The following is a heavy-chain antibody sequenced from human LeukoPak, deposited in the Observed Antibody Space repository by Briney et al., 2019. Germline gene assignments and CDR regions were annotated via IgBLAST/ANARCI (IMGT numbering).Heavy chain of an antibody. Sequence: GGSLRLSCAASGFTFSSYAMSWVRQAPGKGLEWVSAIGGSGGTTYYADSMKGRFTISRDNSKNTLYLQMNSLRAEDTAVYYCAETSGGNYWGQGTLVTVSS. CDR1: GFTFSSYA. J-gene: IGHJ4*02. D-gene: IGHD2-15*01. CDR2: IGGSGGTT. CDR3: AETSGGNY. V-gene: IGHV3-23*01.